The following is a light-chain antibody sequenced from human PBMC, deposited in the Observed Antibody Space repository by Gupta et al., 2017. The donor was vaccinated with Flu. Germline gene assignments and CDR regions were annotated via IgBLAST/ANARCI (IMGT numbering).Light chain of an antibody. CDR2: WGS. V-gene: IGKV2-28*01. J-gene: IGKJ1*01. CDR3: MQGLKTPQT. CDR1: QSLLDSNGFNY. Sequence: EIVMTQSPLSLPVIPGEPAAISCRSSQSLLDSNGFNYLDWYVQKSGQSPQLLIYWGSIRASGVPDRFSGSGSGTDFTLRINRVEAEDVGVYYCMQGLKTPQTCGQGTKVEIK.